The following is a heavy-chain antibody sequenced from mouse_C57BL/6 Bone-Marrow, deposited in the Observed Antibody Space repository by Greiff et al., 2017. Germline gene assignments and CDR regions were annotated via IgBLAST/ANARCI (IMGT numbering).Heavy chain of an antibody. CDR3: ARPYDYDDGYYYAMDY. V-gene: IGHV5-6*01. D-gene: IGHD2-4*01. Sequence: EVMLVESGGDLVKPGGSLKLSCAASGFTFSSYGMSWVRQTPDKRLEWVATISSGGSYTYYPDSVKGRFTIYRNNAKNTLYLQMSSLKSEDTAMYYCARPYDYDDGYYYAMDYWGQGTSVTVSS. J-gene: IGHJ4*01. CDR1: GFTFSSYG. CDR2: ISSGGSYT.